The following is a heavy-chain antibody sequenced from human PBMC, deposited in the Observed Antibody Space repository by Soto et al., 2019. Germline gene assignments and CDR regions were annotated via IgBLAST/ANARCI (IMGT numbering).Heavy chain of an antibody. J-gene: IGHJ6*02. CDR2: IYHSGST. CDR1: GYSISSGYY. V-gene: IGHV4-38-2*02. D-gene: IGHD3-3*01. Sequence: PSATLSLTCAVSGYSISSGYYWGWIRQPPGKGLEWIGSIYHSGSTYYNPSLKSRVTISVDTSKNQFSLKLSSVTAADTAVYYCARDWAKYYDFWSGTYGMDVWGQGTTVTVSS. CDR3: ARDWAKYYDFWSGTYGMDV.